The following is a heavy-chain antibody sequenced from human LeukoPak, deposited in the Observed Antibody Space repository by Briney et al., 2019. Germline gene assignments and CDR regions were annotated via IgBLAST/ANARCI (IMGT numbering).Heavy chain of an antibody. D-gene: IGHD4-23*01. V-gene: IGHV3-74*01. CDR2: INNDGSST. CDR3: ARDNTVDYYYYMDV. CDR1: GFTFSNAW. J-gene: IGHJ6*03. Sequence: AGGSLRLSCVGSGFTFSNAWMHWVRQAPGKGLVWVSRINNDGSSTTYADSVKGRFTISRDNAKNTLYLQMNSLRAEDTAVYYCARDNTVDYYYYMDVWGKGTTVTVSS.